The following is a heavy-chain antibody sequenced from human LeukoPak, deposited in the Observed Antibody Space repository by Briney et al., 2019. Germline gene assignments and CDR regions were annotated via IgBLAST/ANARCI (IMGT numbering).Heavy chain of an antibody. CDR1: GGSISSGAYY. CDR2: IYYSGST. V-gene: IGHV4-30-4*02. D-gene: IGHD6-13*01. Sequence: PSETLSLTCTVSGGSISSGAYYWSWIRQPPGKGLEWIGYIYYSGSTYYNPSLESRVTISVDTSKNQFSLKLSSVTAADTAVYYCARSIIATGTADYWGQGTLVTVSS. J-gene: IGHJ4*02. CDR3: ARSIIATGTADY.